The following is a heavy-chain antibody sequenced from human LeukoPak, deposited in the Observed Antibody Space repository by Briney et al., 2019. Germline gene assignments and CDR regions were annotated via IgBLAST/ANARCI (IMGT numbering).Heavy chain of an antibody. CDR3: ASSGYRGYFDY. J-gene: IGHJ4*02. Sequence: GGSLRLSCAASGFTFSSYGMHWVRQAPGKGLEWVAVISYDGSNKYYADSVKGRFTISRDNSKNTLYLQMNSLRAEDTAVYYCASSGYRGYFDYWGQGTLVTVSS. CDR1: GFTFSSYG. V-gene: IGHV3-30*03. CDR2: ISYDGSNK. D-gene: IGHD5-12*01.